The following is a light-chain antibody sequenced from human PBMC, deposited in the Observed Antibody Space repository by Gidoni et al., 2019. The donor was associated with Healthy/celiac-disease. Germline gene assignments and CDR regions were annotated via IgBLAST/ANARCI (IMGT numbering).Light chain of an antibody. CDR3: QRLNSYPPP. Sequence: DIQLTQSPSFLSASVGDRVTITCRASQGISSYLAWYQQKPGKAPKLLIYAASTLQSGVPSRFSGSGSGTEFTLTISSLQPEDFATYYCQRLNSYPPPFGPGTKVDIK. CDR1: QGISSY. V-gene: IGKV1-9*01. CDR2: AAS. J-gene: IGKJ3*01.